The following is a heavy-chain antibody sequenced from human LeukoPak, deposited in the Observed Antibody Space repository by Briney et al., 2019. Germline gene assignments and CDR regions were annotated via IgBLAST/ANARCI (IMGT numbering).Heavy chain of an antibody. D-gene: IGHD3-3*01. CDR2: INPSGGST. V-gene: IGHV1-46*01. Sequence: GASVKVSCKASGYTFTSYYMHWVRQAPGQGLEWMGIINPSGGSTSYAQKFQGRVTMTRDTSTSTVYMELSSLRSEDTAVYYCARSYDFWSGYYTPFDYWGQGTLVTVSS. CDR1: GYTFTSYY. CDR3: ARSYDFWSGYYTPFDY. J-gene: IGHJ4*02.